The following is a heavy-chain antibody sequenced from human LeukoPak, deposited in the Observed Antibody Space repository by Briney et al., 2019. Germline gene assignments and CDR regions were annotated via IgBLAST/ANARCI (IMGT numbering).Heavy chain of an antibody. CDR1: GFTFSSYW. V-gene: IGHV3-74*01. CDR2: INSDGSST. Sequence: GGSLRLSCVASGFTFSSYWMHWVRQAPGKGLVWVSRINSDGSSTTYADSVKGRFTISRDNAENTLHLQMNSLRAEDTAMYYCARQYSYDSSGYYPWDHWGQGTLVTVSS. J-gene: IGHJ4*02. D-gene: IGHD3-22*01. CDR3: ARQYSYDSSGYYPWDH.